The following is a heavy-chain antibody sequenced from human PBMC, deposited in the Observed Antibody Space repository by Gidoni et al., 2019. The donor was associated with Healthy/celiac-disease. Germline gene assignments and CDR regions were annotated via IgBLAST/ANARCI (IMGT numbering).Heavy chain of an antibody. Sequence: QVQLVESGGGVVQPGRSLRLSCAASGFTFSSYGMHWVRQAPGKGLEWVAVIWYDGSNKYYADSVKGRFTISRDNSKNTLYLQMNSLRAEDTAVYYCARRADCSSTSCYPAEYFQHWGQGTLVTVSS. J-gene: IGHJ1*01. CDR1: GFTFSSYG. CDR2: IWYDGSNK. D-gene: IGHD2-2*01. V-gene: IGHV3-33*01. CDR3: ARRADCSSTSCYPAEYFQH.